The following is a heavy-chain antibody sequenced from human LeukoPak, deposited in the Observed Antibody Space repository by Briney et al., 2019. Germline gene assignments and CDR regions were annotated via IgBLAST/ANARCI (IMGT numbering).Heavy chain of an antibody. J-gene: IGHJ4*02. V-gene: IGHV4-39*07. CDR1: GGSISSSSYY. CDR2: IYYSGST. CDR3: ARLIVGAT. D-gene: IGHD1-26*01. Sequence: SETLSLTCTVSGGSISSSSYYWGWIRQPPGKGLEWIGSIYYSGSTYYNPSLKSRVTISVDTSKNQFSLKLSSVTAADTAVYYCARLIVGATWGQGTLVTVSS.